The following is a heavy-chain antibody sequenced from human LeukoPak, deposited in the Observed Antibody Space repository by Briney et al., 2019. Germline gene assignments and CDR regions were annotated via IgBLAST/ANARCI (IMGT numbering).Heavy chain of an antibody. CDR1: GGTFSDYS. D-gene: IGHD6-19*01. J-gene: IGHJ6*02. V-gene: IGHV1-69*01. CDR3: ARDGWEVSWVMDV. Sequence: GASVTVSCKASGGTFSDYSISWVRQAPGQGLEWIGGSIPIFGTVDYAQKFQGRLTITADESTTPAYMDLSSLRSDDRAVYYWARDGWEVSWVMDVWGQGTTVTVA. CDR2: SIPIFGTV.